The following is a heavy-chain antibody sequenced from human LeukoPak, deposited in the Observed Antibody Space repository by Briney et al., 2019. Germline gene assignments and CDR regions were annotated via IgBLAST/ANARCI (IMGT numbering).Heavy chain of an antibody. CDR1: GYSFTDYA. CDR2: IHTKTANP. V-gene: IGHV7-4-1*01. Sequence: ASVKVSCKASGYSFTDYAIHWVRQAPGQGLEWMGWIHTKTANPTYAQDFTGRVVFSLDTSVHTAFLQIDTLETGDTAFYYCARPDYDSLSYWGQGSLVTVSP. CDR3: ARPDYDSLSY. D-gene: IGHD3-22*01. J-gene: IGHJ4*02.